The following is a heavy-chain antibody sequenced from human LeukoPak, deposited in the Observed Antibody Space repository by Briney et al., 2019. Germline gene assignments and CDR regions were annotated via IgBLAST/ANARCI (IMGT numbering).Heavy chain of an antibody. V-gene: IGHV1-18*01. Sequence: EASVKVSCKATGYTFTNYGISWVRQAPGQGLEWMGWISVYNGNTNYAQKFQGRVTMTTDTSTSTAYMELRSLRSDDTAVYYCARGGSSGWRTPNDDYWGQGTLVTVSS. J-gene: IGHJ4*02. CDR1: GYTFTNYG. CDR2: ISVYNGNT. D-gene: IGHD6-19*01. CDR3: ARGGSSGWRTPNDDY.